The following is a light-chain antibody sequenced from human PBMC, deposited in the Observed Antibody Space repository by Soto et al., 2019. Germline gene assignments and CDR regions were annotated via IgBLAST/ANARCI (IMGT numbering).Light chain of an antibody. CDR2: AVS. Sequence: DIRMTQCSATLSASVGERVTISCRASQSVGSWLAWYQKKPGKAPKLLIYAVSTWESGVPSRFSGSGSGTEFTLTIASLQSEDFATYFCHQYETCPRTFGPGTKVDIK. CDR3: HQYETCPRT. V-gene: IGKV1-5*01. J-gene: IGKJ1*01. CDR1: QSVGSW.